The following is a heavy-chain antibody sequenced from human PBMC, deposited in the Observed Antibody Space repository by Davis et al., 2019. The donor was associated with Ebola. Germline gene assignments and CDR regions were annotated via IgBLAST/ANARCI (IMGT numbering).Heavy chain of an antibody. Sequence: ASVKVSCKASGGTFGSYAISWLRQAPGQGLEWMGWINPHNGNTNYAQNVQGRVTMTTDTSTSTAYMEVGSLRSDDTAVYYCARAQFPTTSDHWGQGTLVTVSS. D-gene: IGHD1-1*01. V-gene: IGHV1-18*01. CDR3: ARAQFPTTSDH. J-gene: IGHJ4*02. CDR1: GGTFGSYA. CDR2: INPHNGNT.